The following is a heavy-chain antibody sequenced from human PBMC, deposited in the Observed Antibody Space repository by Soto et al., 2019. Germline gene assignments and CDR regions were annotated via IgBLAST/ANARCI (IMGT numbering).Heavy chain of an antibody. V-gene: IGHV1-8*01. D-gene: IGHD3-3*01. CDR2: INPSSGNT. CDR3: AREGILFSGVMVFYGMDV. J-gene: IGHJ6*02. Sequence: QVQLVQSGAEGKKPGASVKVSCKASGYSFTRHDINWVRQAPGQGLEWMGWINPSSGNTGYAQRFLGRLTMTTDTSTSTADMELSGLKSEDTAIYYCAREGILFSGVMVFYGMDVWGQGTTVTAPS. CDR1: GYSFTRHD.